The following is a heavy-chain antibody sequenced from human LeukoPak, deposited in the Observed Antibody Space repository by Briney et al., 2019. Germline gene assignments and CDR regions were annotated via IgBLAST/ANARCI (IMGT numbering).Heavy chain of an antibody. D-gene: IGHD6-13*01. J-gene: IGHJ4*02. Sequence: GGSLRLSCAVSEFSVSSNYMNWVRQAPGKGLEWVSAISGSGGSTYYADSVKGRFTISRDNSKNTLYLQMNSLRAEDTAVYYCAKTSSWSLDYWGQGTLVTVSS. V-gene: IGHV3-23*01. CDR3: AKTSSWSLDY. CDR2: ISGSGGST. CDR1: EFSVSSNY.